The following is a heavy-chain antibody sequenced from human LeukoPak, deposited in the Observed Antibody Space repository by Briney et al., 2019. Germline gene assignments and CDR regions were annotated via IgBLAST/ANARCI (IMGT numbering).Heavy chain of an antibody. V-gene: IGHV3-11*04. CDR2: ISSSSSTI. Sequence: GGSLRLSCAASGFTFSDYYMSWIRQAPGKGLEGVSYISSSSSTIYYADSVKGRFTISRDNAKNSLYLQMNSLRAEDTAVYYCARVFRLLEYYDILTGSAFDIWGQGTMVTVSS. D-gene: IGHD3-9*01. CDR1: GFTFSDYY. J-gene: IGHJ3*02. CDR3: ARVFRLLEYYDILTGSAFDI.